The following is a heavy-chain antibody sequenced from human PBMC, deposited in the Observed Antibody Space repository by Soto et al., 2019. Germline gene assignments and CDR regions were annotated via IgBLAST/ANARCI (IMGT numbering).Heavy chain of an antibody. CDR1: GGSISSFTYY. CDR3: ARGSVVVAAFSNYYYYGMDV. D-gene: IGHD2-15*01. V-gene: IGHV4-39*07. J-gene: IGHJ6*01. CDR2: VYYNENT. Sequence: PSETLSVSCSFSGGSISSFTYYWGWIRQPPGKGLPWIGTVYYNENTYYNPSLKSRVTITVDTAKNQFSLNLSSVTAADTAVYYCARGSVVVAAFSNYYYYGMDVWGQGTTGTVSS.